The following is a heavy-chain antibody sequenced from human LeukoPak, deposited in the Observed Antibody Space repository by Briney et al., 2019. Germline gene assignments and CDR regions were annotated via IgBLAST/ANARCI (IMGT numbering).Heavy chain of an antibody. CDR2: IYYSGST. D-gene: IGHD3-3*01. CDR3: ARLHYDFWSGYQLDY. Sequence: SETLSLTCTVSGGSISSYYWSWIRQPPGKGLEWIGYIYYSGSTNYNPSLKSRVTISVDTSKNQFSLKLSSVTAADTAVYYCARLHYDFWSGYQLDYWGQGTLVTVSS. V-gene: IGHV4-59*08. J-gene: IGHJ4*02. CDR1: GGSISSYY.